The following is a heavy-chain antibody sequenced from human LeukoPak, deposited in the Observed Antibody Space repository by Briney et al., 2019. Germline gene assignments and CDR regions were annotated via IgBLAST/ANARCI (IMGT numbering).Heavy chain of an antibody. CDR1: GFTFSSYA. Sequence: GGSLRLSCVASGFTFSSYALSWVRQAPGKGLVWVSRSNSDESSTSYADSVKGRFTISRDNAKKTVYLQMNSLRVEDTAIYYCTRHYGTGFYGMDVWGQGTTVTVSS. J-gene: IGHJ6*02. CDR2: SNSDESST. D-gene: IGHD3-10*01. V-gene: IGHV3-74*01. CDR3: TRHYGTGFYGMDV.